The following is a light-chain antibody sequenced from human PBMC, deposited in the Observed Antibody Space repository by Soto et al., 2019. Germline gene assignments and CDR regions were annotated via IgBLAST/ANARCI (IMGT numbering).Light chain of an antibody. V-gene: IGKV1-5*03. CDR1: QSISTW. J-gene: IGKJ2*01. CDR3: QQYKSYAYT. Sequence: DIQMTQSPSTLSASVGDRVTITCRASQSISTWLAWYQQKPGKAPKLLIYKASSLESGVPSRFSGSGSGTEFNLTISSLQADDFATDYCQQYKSYAYTCGQGTKLEIK. CDR2: KAS.